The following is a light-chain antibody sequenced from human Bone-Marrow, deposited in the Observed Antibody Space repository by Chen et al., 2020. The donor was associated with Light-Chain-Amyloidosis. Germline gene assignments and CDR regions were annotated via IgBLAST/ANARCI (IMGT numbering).Light chain of an antibody. V-gene: IGLV6-57*01. CDR3: QSYQGSSQGV. Sequence: NFMLTQPHSVSESPGKTVIISCTRSSGSIATNYVQWYQQRPGSSPTTVLYEDDQRPSGVPDRFSGSIDRSSNSASLPISGLKTEDEADYYCQSYQGSSQGVFGGGTKLTVL. CDR1: SGSIATNY. CDR2: EDD. J-gene: IGLJ3*02.